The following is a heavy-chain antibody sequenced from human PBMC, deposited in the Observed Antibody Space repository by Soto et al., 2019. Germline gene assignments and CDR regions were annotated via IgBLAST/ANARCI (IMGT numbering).Heavy chain of an antibody. CDR2: IFSGDNT. V-gene: IGHV3-53*01. CDR1: GFTVSGNY. D-gene: IGHD2-21*02. J-gene: IGHJ5*02. CDR3: ATGLTLPVRPSFDT. Sequence: EVQLVESGGGLIQPGGSLRLSCAASGFTVSGNYITWVRQAPGKGLEWVSVIFSGDNTYYSDSVKCRFTISRDNSKNTVYLQMNRLRGDDTAVYFCATGLTLPVRPSFDTWGQGTLLTVSS.